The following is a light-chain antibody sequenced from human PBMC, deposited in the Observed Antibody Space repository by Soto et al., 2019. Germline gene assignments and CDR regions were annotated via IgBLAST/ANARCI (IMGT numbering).Light chain of an antibody. Sequence: QSVLTQPPSVSGAPGQRVTISCTGSSSNIGAGYDVHWYQHLPGTAPKLLIYDNTNRPSGVPDRFSGSKSGTSASLAITGLQAEYEADYYCQSYDSSLSAPYVFGTGTKVTVL. CDR3: QSYDSSLSAPYV. CDR1: SSNIGAGYD. CDR2: DNT. V-gene: IGLV1-40*01. J-gene: IGLJ1*01.